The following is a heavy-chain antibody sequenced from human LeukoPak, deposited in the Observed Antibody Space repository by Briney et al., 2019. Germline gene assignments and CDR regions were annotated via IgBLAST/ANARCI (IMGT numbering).Heavy chain of an antibody. J-gene: IGHJ5*02. V-gene: IGHV4-39*01. CDR3: AGINPDYYDFWSGYYH. CDR2: IYYSGST. Sequence: PSETLSLTCTVSGGSISSSSYYWGWIRQPPGKGLEWIGSIYYSGSTYYNPSLKSRFTISLDTSNNQFSLKLSSVTAADTAVYYCAGINPDYYDFWSGYYHWGQGTLVTVSS. CDR1: GGSISSSSYY. D-gene: IGHD3-3*01.